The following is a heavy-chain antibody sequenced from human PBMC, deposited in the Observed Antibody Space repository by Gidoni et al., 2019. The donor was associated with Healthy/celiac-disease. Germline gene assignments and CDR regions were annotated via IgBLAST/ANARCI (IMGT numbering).Heavy chain of an antibody. CDR3: ARVIGGYDFWSGYGMDV. CDR1: GGTFRSYA. D-gene: IGHD3-3*01. V-gene: IGHV1-69*01. Sequence: QVQLVQSGAEVKKPGSSVQVSCKASGGTFRSYAISWVRQAPGQGLEWMGGIIPIFGTANYAQKFQGRVTITADESTSTAYMELSSLRSEDTAVYYCARVIGGYDFWSGYGMDVWGQGTTVTVSS. J-gene: IGHJ6*02. CDR2: IIPIFGTA.